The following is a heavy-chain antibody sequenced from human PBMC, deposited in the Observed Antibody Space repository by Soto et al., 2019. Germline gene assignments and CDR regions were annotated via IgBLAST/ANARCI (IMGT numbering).Heavy chain of an antibody. V-gene: IGHV3-7*01. J-gene: IGHJ3*02. Sequence: EVQLVESGGGLVQPGGSLRLSCAASGFTFSSYWMSWVRQAPGKGLEWVANIKQDGSEKYYVDSVKGRFTISRDNAKNSLYLKMNSLRAEDTGVYYCARDPLGREIYGAGAAYYAFDIWGQGTMVTVSS. CDR1: GFTFSSYW. CDR2: IKQDGSEK. D-gene: IGHD6-19*01. CDR3: ARDPLGREIYGAGAAYYAFDI.